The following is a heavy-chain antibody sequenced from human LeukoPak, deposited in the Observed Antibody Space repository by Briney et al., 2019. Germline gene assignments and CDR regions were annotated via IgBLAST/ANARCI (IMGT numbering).Heavy chain of an antibody. J-gene: IGHJ5*02. Sequence: ASVKVSCKASGYTFTSYGISWVRQAPGQGLEWMGWISAYNGNTNYAQKLQGRVTMTTDTSTSTAYMELRSLRSDDTAVYYCARPYSSGWDPGDWFDPWGQGTLVTVSS. CDR3: ARPYSSGWDPGDWFDP. D-gene: IGHD6-19*01. CDR2: ISAYNGNT. CDR1: GYTFTSYG. V-gene: IGHV1-18*01.